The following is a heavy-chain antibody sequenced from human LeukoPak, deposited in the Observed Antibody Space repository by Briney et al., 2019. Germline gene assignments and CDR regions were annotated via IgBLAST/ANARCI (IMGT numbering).Heavy chain of an antibody. CDR2: IWYDGSNK. CDR3: AREGPSYGDHFDY. Sequence: GRSLRLSCAASGFTFSSYGMHWVRQAPGGGLEWVAVIWYDGSNKYYADSVKGRFTISRDNSKNALYLQMNSLRAEDTAVYYCAREGPSYGDHFDYWGQGTLVTVSS. V-gene: IGHV3-33*01. CDR1: GFTFSSYG. D-gene: IGHD4-17*01. J-gene: IGHJ4*02.